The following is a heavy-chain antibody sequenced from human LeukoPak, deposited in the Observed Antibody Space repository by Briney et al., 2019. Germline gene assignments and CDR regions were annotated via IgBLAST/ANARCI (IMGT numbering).Heavy chain of an antibody. J-gene: IGHJ4*02. V-gene: IGHV3-21*04. D-gene: IGHD5-18*01. CDR3: ARGGRKTAMALDY. CDR1: GFTFSSYS. CDR2: ISSSSSYI. Sequence: GGSLRLSCAASGFTFSSYSMNWVRQAPGKGLEWVSSISSSSSYIYYADSVKGRFTISRDNAKNSLYLQMNSLRAEDTAVYYCARGGRKTAMALDYWGQGTLVTVSS.